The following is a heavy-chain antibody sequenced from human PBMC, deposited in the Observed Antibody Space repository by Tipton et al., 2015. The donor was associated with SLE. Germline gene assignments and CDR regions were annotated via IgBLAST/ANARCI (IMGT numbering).Heavy chain of an antibody. CDR2: IHYSGST. CDR3: ARDRYCGAGSCFDWYFDL. Sequence: LRLSCTVSGGSISGYYWSWVRQPPGQGLEWIGYIHYSGSTNYNPSLKSRVTISLDTSENQFSLKLSSVTAADTAVYYCARDRYCGAGSCFDWYFDLWGRGTLVTVSS. D-gene: IGHD2-15*01. V-gene: IGHV4-59*01. CDR1: GGSISGYY. J-gene: IGHJ2*01.